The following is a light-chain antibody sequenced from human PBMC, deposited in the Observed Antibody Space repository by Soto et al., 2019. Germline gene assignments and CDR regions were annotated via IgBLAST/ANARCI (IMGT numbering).Light chain of an antibody. J-gene: IGKJ1*01. Sequence: EIVLTQSPATLSFSPGEIATLSCSARKFVSSYLAWYQQQPGQAARLLIYDASTRAAGTPARFSGSGSGTDFTPTISSLEPEDFAVYYCQQHNNWPWKFGQGTKVDIK. CDR2: DAS. V-gene: IGKV3-11*01. CDR3: QQHNNWPWK. CDR1: KFVSSY.